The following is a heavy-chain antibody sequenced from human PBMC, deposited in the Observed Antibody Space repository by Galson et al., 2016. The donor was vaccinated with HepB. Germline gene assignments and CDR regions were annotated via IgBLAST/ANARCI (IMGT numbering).Heavy chain of an antibody. V-gene: IGHV1-69*10. CDR3: ARSPPNVAARQGWFNP. Sequence: SVKVSCKASGGMFSGFAIHWVRQAPGQGLGWMGGIIPVVGVANYTQKFQGRVTMTADRSTTTAYMELRGLTSGDTAIYFCARSPPNVAARQGWFNPWGQGTLVTVTS. CDR1: GGMFSGFA. CDR2: IIPVVGVA. D-gene: IGHD6-6*01. J-gene: IGHJ5*01.